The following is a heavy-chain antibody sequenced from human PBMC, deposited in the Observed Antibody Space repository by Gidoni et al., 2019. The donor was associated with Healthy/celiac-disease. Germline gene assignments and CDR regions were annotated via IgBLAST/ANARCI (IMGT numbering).Heavy chain of an antibody. D-gene: IGHD6-13*01. Sequence: QVQLVESGGGLVKPGGSLRLSCAASGFTFSDYYMSWIRQAPGKGLEWVSYMSSSSSYTNYADSVKGRITITRDNAKNSLYLQMNSLRAEDTAVYYCARRVSWYSLKEFQTRPDTWYFDLWGRGTLVTVSS. CDR2: MSSSSSYT. V-gene: IGHV3-11*05. CDR3: ARRVSWYSLKEFQTRPDTWYFDL. J-gene: IGHJ2*01. CDR1: GFTFSDYY.